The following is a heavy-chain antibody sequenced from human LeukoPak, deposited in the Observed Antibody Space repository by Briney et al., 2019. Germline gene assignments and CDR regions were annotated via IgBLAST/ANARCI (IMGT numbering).Heavy chain of an antibody. CDR2: IYYSGST. J-gene: IGHJ4*02. CDR3: AREYSGSYRGFDY. D-gene: IGHD1-26*01. Sequence: SETLSLTCTVSGGSISSSSYYWGWIRQPPGKGLEWIGSIYYSGSTYYNLSLKSRVTISVDTSKKQFSLKLSSVTAADTAVYYCAREYSGSYRGFDYWGQGTLVTVSS. V-gene: IGHV4-39*02. CDR1: GGSISSSSYY.